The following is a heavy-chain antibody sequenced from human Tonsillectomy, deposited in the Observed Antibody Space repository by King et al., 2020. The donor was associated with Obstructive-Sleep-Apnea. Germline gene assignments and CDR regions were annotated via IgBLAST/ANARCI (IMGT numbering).Heavy chain of an antibody. CDR1: GFTFSSYA. D-gene: IGHD6-19*01. CDR2: ISGSGGST. Sequence: VQLVESGGGLVQPGGSLRLSCAASGFTFSSYAMSWVRQPPGKGLEWVSAISGSGGSTYYADSVKDRFTISRDNSKNTLHLQINSLRAEDTAVYYCAKFEQWDYYYYGMDVGGQGTTVTVSS. V-gene: IGHV3-23*04. J-gene: IGHJ6*02. CDR3: AKFEQWDYYYYGMDV.